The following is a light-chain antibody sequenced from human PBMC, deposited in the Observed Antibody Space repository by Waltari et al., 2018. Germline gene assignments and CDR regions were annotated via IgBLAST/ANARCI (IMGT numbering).Light chain of an antibody. J-gene: IGKJ4*01. CDR3: QQANSFPLT. CDR1: QDISRW. CDR2: AAS. V-gene: IGKV1D-12*01. Sequence: DIQMTQSPSSVSASVGDRVTITCRASQDISRWLAWYQQKPGEAPKVLIYAASSLQCGVPSRFSGSGSGTDFTLTISSLQPEDFATYYCQQANSFPLTFGGGTKVDIK.